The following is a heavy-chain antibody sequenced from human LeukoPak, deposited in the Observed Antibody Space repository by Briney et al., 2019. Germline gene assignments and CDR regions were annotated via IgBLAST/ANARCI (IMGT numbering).Heavy chain of an antibody. J-gene: IGHJ4*02. V-gene: IGHV3-11*04. Sequence: PGGSLRLSCAASGFTFSDYYMSWIRQAPGKGLEWVSYISSSGSTIYYADSVKGRFTISRDNAKNSLYLQMNSLRAEDTAVYYCARDDDYGDSPLDYWGQGTLVTVSS. D-gene: IGHD4-17*01. CDR3: ARDDDYGDSPLDY. CDR2: ISSSGSTI. CDR1: GFTFSDYY.